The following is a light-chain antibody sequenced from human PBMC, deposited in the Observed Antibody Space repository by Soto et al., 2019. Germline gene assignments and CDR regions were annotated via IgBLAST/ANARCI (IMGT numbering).Light chain of an antibody. V-gene: IGKV1-27*01. CDR1: QGISNY. Sequence: DIKMTQSPSSLSASVGDRVTITCRASQGISNYLAWYQQKPGKVPKLLIYAASTLQSGVPSRFSGSGSGTDFTLTINSLQPEDVATYYCQSLFGPGTKVDIK. CDR3: QSL. J-gene: IGKJ3*01. CDR2: AAS.